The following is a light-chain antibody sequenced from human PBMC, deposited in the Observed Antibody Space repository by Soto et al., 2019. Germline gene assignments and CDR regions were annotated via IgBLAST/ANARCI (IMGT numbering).Light chain of an antibody. CDR3: QQYNNWPPYT. CDR2: GAS. J-gene: IGKJ2*01. Sequence: EIVMTQSPATLSVSPGERATLSCRASQSVSSNLAWYQQKPGQAPRLLIYGASTSATGIRARFSGSGSGTEFTLTISSLQSEDFAVYDCQQYNNWPPYTFGKGTKLEIK. CDR1: QSVSSN. V-gene: IGKV3-15*01.